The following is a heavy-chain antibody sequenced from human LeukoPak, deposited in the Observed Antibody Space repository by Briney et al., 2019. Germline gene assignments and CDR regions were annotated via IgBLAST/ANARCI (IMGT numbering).Heavy chain of an antibody. CDR2: TYYTGNA. Sequence: PSETLSLTCSISGDSISPYYWSWVRQPPGNSPEWLGHTYYTGNADYNPSLKSRITFSLDTSKNHFSLILGSVTPADTAVYFCARGPPHGTEFFDYWGPGILVTVSS. V-gene: IGHV4-59*01. D-gene: IGHD1-26*01. CDR1: GDSISPYY. J-gene: IGHJ4*02. CDR3: ARGPPHGTEFFDY.